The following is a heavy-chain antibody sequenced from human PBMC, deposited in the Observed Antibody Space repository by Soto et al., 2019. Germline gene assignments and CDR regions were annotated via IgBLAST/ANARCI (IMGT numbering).Heavy chain of an antibody. Sequence: EVQLVETGGGLIQPGGSLRLSCAASGFTVSSNYMSWVRQAPGKGLEWVSVIYSGGSTYYADSVKGRFTISRDNSKNTLYLQMNSLRAEDTAMYYCAGPSSGWSAHTGPGYFDLWGRGTLVTVSS. D-gene: IGHD6-19*01. CDR2: IYSGGST. CDR3: AGPSSGWSAHTGPGYFDL. CDR1: GFTVSSNY. V-gene: IGHV3-53*02. J-gene: IGHJ2*01.